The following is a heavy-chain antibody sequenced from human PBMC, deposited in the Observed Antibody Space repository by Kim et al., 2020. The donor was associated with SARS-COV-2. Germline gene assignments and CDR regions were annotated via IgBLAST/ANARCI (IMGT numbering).Heavy chain of an antibody. V-gene: IGHV3-30*18. J-gene: IGHJ4*01. Sequence: GGSLRLSCAASGFTFSSYGMHWVRQAPGKGLEWVAVISYDGSKKYYGDSVKGRFTISRDNSKNTLYLQMNSLTAEDTAVYYCAKAEYEVFIPGIFGYWG. CDR3: AKAEYEVFIPGIFGY. CDR2: ISYDGSKK. CDR1: GFTFSSYG. D-gene: IGHD2-21*01.